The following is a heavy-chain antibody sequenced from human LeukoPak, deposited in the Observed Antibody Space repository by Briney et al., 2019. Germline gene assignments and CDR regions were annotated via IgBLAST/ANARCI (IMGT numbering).Heavy chain of an antibody. J-gene: IGHJ4*02. D-gene: IGHD6-13*01. V-gene: IGHV4-34*01. Sequence: SETLSLTCAVYGGSFSGYYWSWIRQPPGKGLEWIGEINHSGSTNYNPSLKSRVTISVDTSKNQFSLKLSSVTAADTAVFYCARRGGYSSSRPRYFDYWGQGTLVTVSS. CDR3: ARRGGYSSSRPRYFDY. CDR2: INHSGST. CDR1: GGSFSGYY.